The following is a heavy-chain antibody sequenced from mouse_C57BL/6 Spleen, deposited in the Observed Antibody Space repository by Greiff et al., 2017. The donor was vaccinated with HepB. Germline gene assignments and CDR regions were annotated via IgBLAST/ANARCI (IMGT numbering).Heavy chain of an antibody. CDR1: GYAFSSSW. J-gene: IGHJ2*01. V-gene: IGHV1-82*01. Sequence: VQLQQSGPELVKPGASVKISCKASGYAFSSSWMNWVKQRPGKGLEWIGRIYPGDGDTNYNGKFKGKATLTADKSSSTAYMQLSSLTSEDSAVYFCARGYGSSYRYFDYWGQGTTLTVSS. CDR3: ARGYGSSYRYFDY. D-gene: IGHD1-1*01. CDR2: IYPGDGDT.